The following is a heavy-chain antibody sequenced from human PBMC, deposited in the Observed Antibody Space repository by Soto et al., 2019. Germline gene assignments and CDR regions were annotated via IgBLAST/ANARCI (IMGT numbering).Heavy chain of an antibody. Sequence: SETLSLTCTVSGGSISSYYWSWIRQPAGKGLEWIGRIYTSGSTNYNPSLKSRVTMSVDTSKNQFSLELSSVTAADTAVYYCARDVYYDFWSGYYHRGWYFDLWGRGTLVTVSS. V-gene: IGHV4-4*07. CDR3: ARDVYYDFWSGYYHRGWYFDL. D-gene: IGHD3-3*01. J-gene: IGHJ2*01. CDR2: IYTSGST. CDR1: GGSISSYY.